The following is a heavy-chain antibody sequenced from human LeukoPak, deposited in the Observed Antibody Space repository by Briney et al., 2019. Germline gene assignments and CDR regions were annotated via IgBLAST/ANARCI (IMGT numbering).Heavy chain of an antibody. V-gene: IGHV1-18*01. D-gene: IGHD3-10*01. J-gene: IGHJ4*02. Sequence: ASVKVSCKASGYTFTSYGISWVRQAPGQGLEWMGWISAYNGNTNYAQKLQGRVTMTTDTSTSTAYMELSSLRSEDTAVYYCATTMVRGVITIPYFDYWGQGTLVTVSS. CDR1: GYTFTSYG. CDR2: ISAYNGNT. CDR3: ATTMVRGVITIPYFDY.